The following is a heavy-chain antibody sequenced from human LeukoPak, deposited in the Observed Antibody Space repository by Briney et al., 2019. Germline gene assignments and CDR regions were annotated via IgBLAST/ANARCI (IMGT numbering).Heavy chain of an antibody. CDR3: ARDSPSDYYDSSGYDY. Sequence: ASVKVSCKASGYTFTGYYMHWVRQAPGQGFEWMGWINPKSGGTNYAQKFQGRVTMTRDTSISTAYMELSSLRSDDTAVYYCARDSPSDYYDSSGYDYWGQGTLVTVSS. D-gene: IGHD3-22*01. CDR2: INPKSGGT. J-gene: IGHJ4*02. CDR1: GYTFTGYY. V-gene: IGHV1-2*02.